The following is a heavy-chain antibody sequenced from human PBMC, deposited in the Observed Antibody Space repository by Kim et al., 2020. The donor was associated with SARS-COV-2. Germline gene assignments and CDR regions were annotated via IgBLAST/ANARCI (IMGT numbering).Heavy chain of an antibody. CDR3: AEVDNWATTPGDGNFDY. Sequence: GESLKISCKGSGYRFTTYWIGWVRQMPGKGLEWMGIIYPSDSDTRYRPSFQGQVTISVDKSISTAYLQWSSLKASDTAMYYCAEVDNWATTPGDGNFDYWGRGTLVTVSS. D-gene: IGHD1-20*01. CDR2: IYPSDSDT. V-gene: IGHV5-51*01. CDR1: GYRFTTYW. J-gene: IGHJ4*02.